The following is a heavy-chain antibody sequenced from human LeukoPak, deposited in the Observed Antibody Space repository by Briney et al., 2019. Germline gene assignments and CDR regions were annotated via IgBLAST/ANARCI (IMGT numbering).Heavy chain of an antibody. Sequence: KPSETLSLTCTVSGGSISSYYWSWIRQPPGKGLEWIGYVYYTGSTNYNPSLKSRVTISIDTSKIQFSLKLRSVTAADTAVYYCARLRGVAGAEYYYGMDVWGHGTTVTVSS. J-gene: IGHJ6*02. CDR1: GGSISSYY. CDR2: VYYTGST. CDR3: ARLRGVAGAEYYYGMDV. D-gene: IGHD6-13*01. V-gene: IGHV4-59*08.